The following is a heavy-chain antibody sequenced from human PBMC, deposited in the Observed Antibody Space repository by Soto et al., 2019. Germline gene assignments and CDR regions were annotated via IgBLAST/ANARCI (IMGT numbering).Heavy chain of an antibody. CDR1: GGSFSGYY. V-gene: IGHV4-34*01. CDR3: AREELWPPHDY. J-gene: IGHJ4*02. CDR2: INHSGST. Sequence: PSETLSLTCAVYGGSFSGYYWSWIRQPPGKGLEWIGEINHSGSTNYNPSLKSRVTISVDTSKNQFSLKLSSVTAADKAVYYCAREELWPPHDYWGQGTLVTVSS. D-gene: IGHD5-18*01.